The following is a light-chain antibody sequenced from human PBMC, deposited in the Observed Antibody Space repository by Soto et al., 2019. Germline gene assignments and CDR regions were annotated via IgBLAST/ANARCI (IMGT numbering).Light chain of an antibody. CDR2: GAS. Sequence: DIRMTQSPSSLSASVGDRVTITCRASQAITNYLAWYQQKPGKVPKLLIYGASTLQSGVPSRFTGSGSGTVFTLTITSLQPEDVATYYCQKYNSAPNTFGQGTRLEIK. V-gene: IGKV1-27*01. CDR3: QKYNSAPNT. J-gene: IGKJ2*01. CDR1: QAITNY.